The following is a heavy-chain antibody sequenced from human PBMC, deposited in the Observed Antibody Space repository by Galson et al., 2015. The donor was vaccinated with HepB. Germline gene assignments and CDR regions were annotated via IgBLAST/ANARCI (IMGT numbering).Heavy chain of an antibody. Sequence: SLRLSCAASGFTFSSYWMHWVRQAPGKGLVWVSRINSDGSSTSYADSVKGRFTISRDNAKNTLYLQMNSLRAEDTAVYYCASSPRLSIDAFDIWGQGTMVTVSS. CDR3: ASSPRLSIDAFDI. CDR2: INSDGSST. J-gene: IGHJ3*02. V-gene: IGHV3-74*01. D-gene: IGHD3-16*02. CDR1: GFTFSSYW.